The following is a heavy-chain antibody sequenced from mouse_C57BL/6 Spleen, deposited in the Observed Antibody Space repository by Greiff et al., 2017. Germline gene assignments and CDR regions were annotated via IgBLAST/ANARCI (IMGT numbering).Heavy chain of an antibody. CDR3: ARRSRITTVVATDAMDY. D-gene: IGHD1-1*01. CDR1: GYTFTSYW. J-gene: IGHJ4*01. CDR2: IDPSDSEA. V-gene: IGHV1-52*01. Sequence: QVQLQQPGAELVRPGSSVTLSCKASGYTFTSYWMHWVKQRPIQGLEWIGNIDPSDSEAHYNQTFTAKATLTVDKSSSTAYMLLSRLPSEDSAVYYGARRSRITTVVATDAMDYWGQGTSVTVSS.